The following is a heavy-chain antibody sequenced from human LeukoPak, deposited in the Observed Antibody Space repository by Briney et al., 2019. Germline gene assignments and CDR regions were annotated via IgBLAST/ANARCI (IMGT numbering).Heavy chain of an antibody. J-gene: IGHJ4*02. CDR1: GFTFSSYA. CDR2: ISSNGGST. Sequence: GGSLRLSCSASGFTFSSYAMHWVRQAPGKGLEYVSAISSNGGSTYYADSVKGRFTISRDNSKNTLYLQMSSLRAEDTAVYYCVKGPWGSDYELSDKYYFDYWGQGTLVTVPS. V-gene: IGHV3-64D*09. D-gene: IGHD3-16*01. CDR3: VKGPWGSDYELSDKYYFDY.